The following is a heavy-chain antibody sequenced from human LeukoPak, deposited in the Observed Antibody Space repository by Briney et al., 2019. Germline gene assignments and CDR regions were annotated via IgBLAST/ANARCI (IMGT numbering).Heavy chain of an antibody. Sequence: PGGSLRLSCAASGFIFTGYFMSWVRQAPGKGLEWVASIKHDGSEKYYVDSVRGRFTISRDNTKNLLYLQMSSLRAEDTAVYYCAKVLTSCFDYWGQGTLVTVSS. CDR1: GFIFTGYF. D-gene: IGHD2-2*01. J-gene: IGHJ4*02. CDR3: AKVLTSCFDY. V-gene: IGHV3-7*01. CDR2: IKHDGSEK.